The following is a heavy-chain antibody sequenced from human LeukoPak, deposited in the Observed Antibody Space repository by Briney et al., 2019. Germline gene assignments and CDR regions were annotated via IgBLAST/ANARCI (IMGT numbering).Heavy chain of an antibody. CDR1: GFTFSNAW. V-gene: IGHV3-15*01. CDR3: TTVNCGGDCYSDDAFDI. J-gene: IGHJ3*02. CDR2: IKSKTDGGTT. Sequence: GGSLRLSCAASGFTFSNAWMSWVRQAPGKGLEWVGRIKSKTDGGTTDYAAPVKGRFTISRDDSKNTLYLQMNSLKAEDTAVYYCTTVNCGGDCYSDDAFDIWGQGTMVTVSS. D-gene: IGHD2-21*02.